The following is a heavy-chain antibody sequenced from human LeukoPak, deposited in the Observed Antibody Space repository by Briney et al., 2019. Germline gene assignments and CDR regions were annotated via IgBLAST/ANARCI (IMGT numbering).Heavy chain of an antibody. J-gene: IGHJ4*02. CDR2: INHSGST. D-gene: IGHD1-26*01. CDR1: GGSFSGYY. Sequence: PSETLSLTCAVYGGSFSGYYWSWIRQPPGKGLEWIGEINHSGSTNYNPSLKSRVTISVDTSKNQFSLKLSSVTAADTAVYYCARAASSVDYSGSYSPFDYWGQGTLVTVSS. CDR3: ARAASSVDYSGSYSPFDY. V-gene: IGHV4-34*01.